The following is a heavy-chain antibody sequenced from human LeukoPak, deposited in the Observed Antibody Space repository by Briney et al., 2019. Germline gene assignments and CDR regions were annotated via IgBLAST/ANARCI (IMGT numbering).Heavy chain of an antibody. CDR1: GFTFSSYA. J-gene: IGHJ4*02. V-gene: IGHV3-30-3*01. CDR2: ISYDGSNK. D-gene: IGHD5-18*01. CDR3: ARGGARSYGWLLDY. Sequence: PGGSLRLSCAASGFTFSSYAMHWVRQAPGKGLEWVAVISYDGSNKYYADSVKGRFTISRDNSKNTLYLQMNSLRAEDTAVYYCARGGARSYGWLLDYWGQGTLVTVSS.